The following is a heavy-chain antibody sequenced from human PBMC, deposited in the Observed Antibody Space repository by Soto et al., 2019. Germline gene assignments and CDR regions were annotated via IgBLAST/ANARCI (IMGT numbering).Heavy chain of an antibody. V-gene: IGHV3-53*01. Sequence: PGGALRLSCAASGFTGGSNYMSWVRQAPGKGLEWVSVIYSEGTPYYADSVKGRFTISRENSNNTLYLHMNNLRAEDTAVYYCARSTYYDILTGSYYYYAMDVWGQGTTVTVSS. CDR2: IYSEGTP. CDR1: GFTGGSNY. CDR3: ARSTYYDILTGSYYYYAMDV. J-gene: IGHJ6*02. D-gene: IGHD3-9*01.